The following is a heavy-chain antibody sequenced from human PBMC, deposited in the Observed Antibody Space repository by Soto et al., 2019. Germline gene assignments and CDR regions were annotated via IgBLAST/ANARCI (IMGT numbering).Heavy chain of an antibody. CDR3: ARNYGGNSQFFDL. V-gene: IGHV4-30-2*02. D-gene: IGHD4-17*01. Sequence: SETLSLTCAVSGGSISSGGYSWSWIRQPPGKGMEWLGYFFHTGTALYNPSLRSRVSMSVDTSKNQFSLKLTSIIPADTAVYFCARNYGGNSQFFDLWGRGTLVTVSS. J-gene: IGHJ2*01. CDR2: FFHTGTA. CDR1: GGSISSGGYS.